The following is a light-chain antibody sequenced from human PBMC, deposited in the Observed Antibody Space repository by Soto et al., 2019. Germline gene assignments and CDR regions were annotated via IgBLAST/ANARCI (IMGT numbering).Light chain of an antibody. Sequence: QSALTQPPSASGTPGQKVTISCSGSRSNVGRNAVSWYQQVPGMAPKLLVFATNKRPSGVPDRFSGSASGASASLAISGLQSEDEADYYCAAWDDTLNGPLFGGGTKVTVL. CDR2: ATN. J-gene: IGLJ2*01. CDR3: AAWDDTLNGPL. V-gene: IGLV1-44*01. CDR1: RSNVGRNA.